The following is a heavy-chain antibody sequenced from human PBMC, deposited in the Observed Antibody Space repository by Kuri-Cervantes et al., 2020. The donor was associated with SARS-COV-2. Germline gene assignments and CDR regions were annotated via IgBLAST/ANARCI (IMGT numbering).Heavy chain of an antibody. CDR3: ARGGIGSWYSPTLDY. V-gene: IGHV3-53*01. D-gene: IGHD2-15*01. Sequence: GEPLKISCAASGFTVSSNYMSWVRQAPGKGLEWVSVIYSGGSTYYADSVKGRFTISRDNSKNTLYLQMNSLRAEDTAVYYCARGGIGSWYSPTLDYWGQGTLVTVSS. CDR1: GFTVSSNY. CDR2: IYSGGST. J-gene: IGHJ4*02.